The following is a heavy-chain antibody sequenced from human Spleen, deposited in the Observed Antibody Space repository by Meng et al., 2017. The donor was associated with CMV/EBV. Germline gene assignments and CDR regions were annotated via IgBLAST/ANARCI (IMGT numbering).Heavy chain of an antibody. D-gene: IGHD1-26*01. Sequence: VSGASLGSSSYYWGWIRQPTGKGLEWIGSTYSSGSTYYNPSLKSRVIISVDTSTNQFSLTLNSATATDTALYYCVRNRYLVGAIADWGQGTLVTVSS. J-gene: IGHJ4*02. V-gene: IGHV4-39*01. CDR1: GASLGSSSYY. CDR3: VRNRYLVGAIAD. CDR2: TYSSGST.